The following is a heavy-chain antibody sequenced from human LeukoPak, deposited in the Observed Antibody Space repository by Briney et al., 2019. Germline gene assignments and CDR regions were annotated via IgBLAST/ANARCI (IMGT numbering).Heavy chain of an antibody. Sequence: SETLSLTCSVSGDSIAAPSYYWAWIRQPPGEGLEWIASIYYSGNTNYDPSLQSRVTISVDTSKNQFSLSLSSVTAADTAVYYCARQIRYTYDPNWFHPWGQGTLVTVSS. V-gene: IGHV4-39*01. J-gene: IGHJ5*02. CDR3: ARQIRYTYDPNWFHP. CDR2: IYYSGNT. D-gene: IGHD5-12*01. CDR1: GDSIAAPSYY.